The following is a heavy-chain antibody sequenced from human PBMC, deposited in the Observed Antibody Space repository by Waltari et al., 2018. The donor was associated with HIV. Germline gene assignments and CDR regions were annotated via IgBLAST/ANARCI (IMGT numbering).Heavy chain of an antibody. CDR3: ASCDYGPYSGELVY. Sequence: EVQLVESGGGLVKTGGSLRVSCAASDLTFGLYVMNWFRQAPANVVGWVPFINKTNSHIFVASQAQGRFARSSYTAQNSLHPQRLSLSVQDTSLPPSASCDYGPYSGELVYRGQATLVTVSP. J-gene: IGHJ4*02. V-gene: IGHV3-21*02. D-gene: IGHD4-17*01. CDR1: DLTFGLYV. CDR2: INKTNSHI.